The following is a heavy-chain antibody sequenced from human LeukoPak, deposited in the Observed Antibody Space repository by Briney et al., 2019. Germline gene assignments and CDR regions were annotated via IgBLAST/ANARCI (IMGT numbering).Heavy chain of an antibody. Sequence: PSETLSLTCTVSGSSMSSDYYWGWIRQPPGKGLEWIGSIYYSGSTNYNPSLKSRVTISVDTSKNQFSLKLSSVTAADTAVYYCARHYSSKAVAGTGTNWFDPWGQGTLVTVSS. J-gene: IGHJ5*02. CDR3: ARHYSSKAVAGTGTNWFDP. CDR2: IYYSGST. V-gene: IGHV4-38-2*02. CDR1: GSSMSSDYY. D-gene: IGHD6-19*01.